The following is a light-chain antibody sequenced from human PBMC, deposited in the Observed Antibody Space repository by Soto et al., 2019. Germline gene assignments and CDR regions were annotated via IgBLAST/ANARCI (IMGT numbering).Light chain of an antibody. CDR1: QDVSIF. Sequence: EILLAQSPATLSLSPGERATLSCKASQDVSIFLAWYQQKPGQAPRLLIHDASNRATGVPARFSGSGSGRDFTLTITRLEPEDFAVYYCQQRSTWLYTFGHGTKLEI. CDR2: DAS. CDR3: QQRSTWLYT. V-gene: IGKV3-11*02. J-gene: IGKJ2*01.